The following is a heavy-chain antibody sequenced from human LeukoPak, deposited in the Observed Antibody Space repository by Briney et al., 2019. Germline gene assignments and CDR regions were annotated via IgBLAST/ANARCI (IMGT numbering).Heavy chain of an antibody. V-gene: IGHV1-69*13. CDR3: ARATVTTYNWFDP. Sequence: ASVKVSFKASGGTFSSQAISWVRQAPGQGLEWLGGITPMFGTPKYAQKFRGRVTITADESTSTAYMELSSLRSEDTAVYYCARATVTTYNWFDPWGQGTLVTVSS. CDR2: ITPMFGTP. J-gene: IGHJ5*02. D-gene: IGHD4-17*01. CDR1: GGTFSSQA.